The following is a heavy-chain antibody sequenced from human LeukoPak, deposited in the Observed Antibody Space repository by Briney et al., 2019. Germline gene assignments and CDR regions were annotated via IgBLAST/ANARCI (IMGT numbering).Heavy chain of an antibody. CDR1: GFTFSSYA. Sequence: PGGSLRLSCAASGFTFSSYAMHWVRQAPGKGLEYVSGISSNGGSTYYANSVKGRFTISRDNSKNTLCLQMVSLRAEDMAVYYCARDYYDYVWGSYRYTGPPDYWGQGTLVTVSS. CDR3: ARDYYDYVWGSYRYTGPPDY. V-gene: IGHV3-64*01. CDR2: ISSNGGST. J-gene: IGHJ4*02. D-gene: IGHD3-16*02.